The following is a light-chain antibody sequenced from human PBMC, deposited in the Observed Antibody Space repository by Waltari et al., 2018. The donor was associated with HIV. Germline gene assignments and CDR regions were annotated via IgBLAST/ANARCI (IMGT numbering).Light chain of an antibody. J-gene: IGKJ1*01. CDR3: QQYKTYSGT. Sequence: DIQMTQSPSTLSASIGDRVTITCRASQSINSWLAWYQQKQGKAPRLLIHEASSLESGVPSRFSGSESGTEFTLIINSLQPDDFATYYCQQYKTYSGTFGQGTKVEIK. V-gene: IGKV1-5*03. CDR2: EAS. CDR1: QSINSW.